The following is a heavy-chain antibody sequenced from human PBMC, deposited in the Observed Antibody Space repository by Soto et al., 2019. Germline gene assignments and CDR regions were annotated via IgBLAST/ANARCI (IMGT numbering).Heavy chain of an antibody. CDR1: GGSISSGDYY. V-gene: IGHV4-31*03. D-gene: IGHD6-25*01. Sequence: SETLSLTCTVSGGSISSGDYYWSWIRQHPGKGLEWIGYIYYSGSTYYNPSLKSRVTISVDTSKNQFSLKLSSVTAADTAVYYCARWNQRLLTGSYYYYGIDVWAQGTTVTVSS. CDR3: ARWNQRLLTGSYYYYGIDV. J-gene: IGHJ6*02. CDR2: IYYSGST.